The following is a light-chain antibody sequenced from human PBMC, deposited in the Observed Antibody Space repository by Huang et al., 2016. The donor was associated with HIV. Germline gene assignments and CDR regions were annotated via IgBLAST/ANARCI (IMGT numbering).Light chain of an antibody. CDR1: QSVSSNY. Sequence: EIMLTQSPGPLSLSPGERTTLSCRASQSVSSNYLAWYQQKPGQAPRLLISGASSRATGIPDRFSGSGSGTDFTLTISRLEPEDFAVYFCQQYVTSPWTFGQGTKVEIK. CDR3: QQYVTSPWT. J-gene: IGKJ1*01. CDR2: GAS. V-gene: IGKV3-20*01.